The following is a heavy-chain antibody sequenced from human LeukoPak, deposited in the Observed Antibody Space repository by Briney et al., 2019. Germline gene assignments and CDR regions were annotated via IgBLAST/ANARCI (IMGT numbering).Heavy chain of an antibody. CDR1: GFSFKDYD. J-gene: IGHJ3*02. CDR2: IGAWIPGT. Sequence: GRSLRLSCAASGFSFKDYDMSWVRQPPGKGLEWVSSIGAWIPGTHYADSVTGRFSISRDNSKKTLYLQMTSLRADDTAVYYCAKGKINHDGAFDIWGQGTLVTVSS. V-gene: IGHV3-23*01. CDR3: AKGKINHDGAFDI. D-gene: IGHD1-14*01.